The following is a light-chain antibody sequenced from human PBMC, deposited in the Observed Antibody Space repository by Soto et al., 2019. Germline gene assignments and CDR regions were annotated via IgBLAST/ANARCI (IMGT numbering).Light chain of an antibody. CDR1: SSDVGGYNY. J-gene: IGLJ3*02. CDR3: TSFAGNTGWV. CDR2: EVT. Sequence: QSALTQPPSASGSPGQSVTIPCTGSSSDVGGYNYVSWYQQHPSKAPKLIIYEVTKRPSGVPARFSGSKSANTASLTVSGLQADDEADYYCTSFAGNTGWVFGGGTKVTVL. V-gene: IGLV2-8*01.